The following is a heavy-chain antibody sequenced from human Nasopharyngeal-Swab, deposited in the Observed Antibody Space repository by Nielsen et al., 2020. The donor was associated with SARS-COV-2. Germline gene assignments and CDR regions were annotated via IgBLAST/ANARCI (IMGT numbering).Heavy chain of an antibody. CDR2: INAGDGDT. D-gene: IGHD4-11*01. CDR3: ARDPRPDYPYYMDV. J-gene: IGHJ6*03. V-gene: IGHV1-3*01. Sequence: WVRQAPGQRLEWLGWINAGDGDTKYSQRFQGRVTITRDTSAGIAYMDLTSLRSEDTAVYYCARDPRPDYPYYMDVWGKGTTVTVSS.